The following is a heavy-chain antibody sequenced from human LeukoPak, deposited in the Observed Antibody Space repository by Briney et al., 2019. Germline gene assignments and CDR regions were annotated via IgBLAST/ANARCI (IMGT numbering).Heavy chain of an antibody. CDR2: IYPYDSDT. Sequence: GESLKISXKGFGYSFISYWIGWVRQMPGKSLEWMGIIYPYDSDTIYSPSFQGHVTISADKSIPTAYLQWNSLEASDTATYFCARQYYDILTGPNWFDSWGQGTLVTVSS. V-gene: IGHV5-51*01. D-gene: IGHD3-9*01. CDR3: ARQYYDILTGPNWFDS. CDR1: GYSFISYW. J-gene: IGHJ5*01.